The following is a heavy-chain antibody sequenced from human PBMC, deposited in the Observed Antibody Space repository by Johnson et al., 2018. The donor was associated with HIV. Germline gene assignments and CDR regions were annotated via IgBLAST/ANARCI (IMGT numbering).Heavy chain of an antibody. J-gene: IGHJ3*02. CDR2: IWYDGSNK. CDR1: GFTFSSYG. CDR3: ARGGAGIAAAEDAFDI. Sequence: QVQLVESGGGVVQPGRSLRLSCEASGFTFSSYGMHWVRQAPGKGLEWVAVIWYDGSNKYYADSVKGRFTISRDNSKNTLYLQMNSLRADDTALYYCARGGAGIAAAEDAFDIWGQGTMVTVSS. V-gene: IGHV3-33*01. D-gene: IGHD6-13*01.